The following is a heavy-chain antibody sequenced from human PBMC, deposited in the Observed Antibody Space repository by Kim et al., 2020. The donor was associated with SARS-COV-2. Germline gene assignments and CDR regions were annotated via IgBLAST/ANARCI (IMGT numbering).Heavy chain of an antibody. D-gene: IGHD6-19*01. J-gene: IGHJ4*02. CDR3: ARDDSSGWTPHFDY. CDR1: GYTFTSYG. Sequence: ASVKVSCKASGYTFTSYGISWVRQAPGQGLEWMRWISAYNGNTNYAQKLQGRVTMTTDTSTSTAYMELRSLRSDDTAVYYCARDDSSGWTPHFDYWGQGTLVTVSS. CDR2: ISAYNGNT. V-gene: IGHV1-18*01.